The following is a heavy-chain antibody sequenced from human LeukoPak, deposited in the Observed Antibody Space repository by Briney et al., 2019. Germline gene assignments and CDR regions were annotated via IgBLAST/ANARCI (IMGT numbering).Heavy chain of an antibody. CDR1: GFTFSTYW. CDR3: ARDARGYDYVFPPTHAFDI. J-gene: IGHJ3*02. D-gene: IGHD3-16*01. CDR2: IKQDGSEK. V-gene: IGHV3-7*01. Sequence: GGSLRPSCAASGFTFSTYWMSWVRQAPGKGLEWVANIKQDGSEKYYVDSVKGRFTISRDNAKNSLYLQMNSLRAEDTAVYYYARDARGYDYVFPPTHAFDIWGQGTMVTVSS.